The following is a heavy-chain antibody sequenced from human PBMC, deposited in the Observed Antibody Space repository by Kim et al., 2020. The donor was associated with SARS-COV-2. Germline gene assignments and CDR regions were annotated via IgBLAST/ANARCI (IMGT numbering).Heavy chain of an antibody. J-gene: IGHJ4*02. D-gene: IGHD6-13*01. Sequence: SVKVSCKASGGTFSSYAISWVRQAPGQGLESMGGIIPIFGTANYAQKFQGRVTITADESTSTAYMELSSLRSEDTAVYYCARDSSSQHHTYYFDYWGQGTLVTVSS. CDR1: GGTFSSYA. CDR3: ARDSSSQHHTYYFDY. CDR2: IIPIFGTA. V-gene: IGHV1-69*13.